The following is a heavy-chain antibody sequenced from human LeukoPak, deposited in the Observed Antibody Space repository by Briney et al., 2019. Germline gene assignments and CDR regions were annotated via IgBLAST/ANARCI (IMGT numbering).Heavy chain of an antibody. CDR3: AKDWKFYYVSGSFFPDN. CDR1: GFTFSGYP. Sequence: PGGSLRLSCAASGFTFSGYPMHWVRQAPGKGLEWVAVISSDGSKKYYADFVKGRFTISRDNSKNTLYLHMNSLIPEDTAVYFCAKDWKFYYVSGSFFPDNWGQGTLVTVSS. J-gene: IGHJ4*02. D-gene: IGHD3-10*01. V-gene: IGHV3-30-3*01. CDR2: ISSDGSKK.